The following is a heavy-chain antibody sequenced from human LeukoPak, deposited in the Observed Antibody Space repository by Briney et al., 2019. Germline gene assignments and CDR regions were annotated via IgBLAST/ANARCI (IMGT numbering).Heavy chain of an antibody. CDR3: AKDGGSSGYYYLDY. Sequence: GGSLRLSCAASGFIFSTYAMGWVRQAPGKGLEWVSAVSGSGGRTYYADSVKGRFTISRDNSRNTLYLQMNSLRAEDTAVYYCAKDGGSSGYYYLDYWGQGTLVTVSS. J-gene: IGHJ4*02. CDR1: GFIFSTYA. D-gene: IGHD3-22*01. CDR2: VSGSGGRT. V-gene: IGHV3-23*01.